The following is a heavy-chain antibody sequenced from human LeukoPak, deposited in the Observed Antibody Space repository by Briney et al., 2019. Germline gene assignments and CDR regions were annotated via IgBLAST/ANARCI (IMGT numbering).Heavy chain of an antibody. CDR3: ASILEWLRDDAFDI. CDR2: IYPGDSDT. V-gene: IGHV5-51*01. Sequence: TGESLKISCKGSGYSFTSYWIGWVRQMPGKGLEWMGTIYPGDSDTRYSPSFQGQVTISADKSISTAYLQWSSLKASDTAMYYCASILEWLRDDAFDIWGQGTMVTVSS. J-gene: IGHJ3*02. D-gene: IGHD3-3*01. CDR1: GYSFTSYW.